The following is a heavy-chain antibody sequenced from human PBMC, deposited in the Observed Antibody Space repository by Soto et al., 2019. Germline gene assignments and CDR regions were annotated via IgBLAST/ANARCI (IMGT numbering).Heavy chain of an antibody. V-gene: IGHV4-61*01. J-gene: IGHJ4*02. CDR2: IYYSGST. D-gene: IGHD3-22*01. Sequence: PSETLSLTCTVSGGSVSSGSYYWSWIRQPPGKGLEWIGYIYYSGSTHYNPSLKSLVTISVDTSKNQFSLKLSSVTAADTAVYYCARAPYYYDSSGYALDYWGAGALVTVSS. CDR1: GGSVSSGSYY. CDR3: ARAPYYYDSSGYALDY.